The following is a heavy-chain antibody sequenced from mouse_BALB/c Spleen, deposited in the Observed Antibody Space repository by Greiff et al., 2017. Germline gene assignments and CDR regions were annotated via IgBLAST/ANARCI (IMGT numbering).Heavy chain of an antibody. V-gene: IGHV5-12-2*01. Sequence: EVQVVESGGGLVQPGGSLKLSCAASGFTFSSYTMSWVRQTPEKRLEWVAYISNGGGSTYYPDTVKGRFTISRDNAKNTLYLQMSSLKSEDTAMYYCARRGGNDYAMDYWGQGTSVTVSS. J-gene: IGHJ4*01. CDR2: ISNGGGST. D-gene: IGHD2-1*01. CDR1: GFTFSSYT. CDR3: ARRGGNDYAMDY.